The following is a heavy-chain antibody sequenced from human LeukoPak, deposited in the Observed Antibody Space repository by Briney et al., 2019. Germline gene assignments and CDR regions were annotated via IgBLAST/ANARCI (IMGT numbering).Heavy chain of an antibody. V-gene: IGHV3-23*01. Sequence: HPGGSLRLSCAASGFTFSSYAMSWVRQAPGKGLEWVSAISGSGGSTYYADSVKGRFTISRDNSKNTLYLQMNSLRAEDTAVYYCAKDPDYGDYEGYWGQGTLVTVSS. J-gene: IGHJ4*02. CDR3: AKDPDYGDYEGY. CDR1: GFTFSSYA. D-gene: IGHD4-17*01. CDR2: ISGSGGST.